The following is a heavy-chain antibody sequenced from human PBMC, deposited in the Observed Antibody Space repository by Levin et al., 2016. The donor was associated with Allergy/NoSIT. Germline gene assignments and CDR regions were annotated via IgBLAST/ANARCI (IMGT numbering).Heavy chain of an antibody. V-gene: IGHV3-23*01. CDR2: ISGSGGST. D-gene: IGHD6-13*01. Sequence: VRQAPGKGLEWVSAISGSGGSTYYADSVKGRFTISRDNSKNTLYLQMNSLRAEDTAVYYCAKSVRGSSSAHFDYWGQGTLVTVSS. J-gene: IGHJ4*02. CDR3: AKSVRGSSSAHFDY.